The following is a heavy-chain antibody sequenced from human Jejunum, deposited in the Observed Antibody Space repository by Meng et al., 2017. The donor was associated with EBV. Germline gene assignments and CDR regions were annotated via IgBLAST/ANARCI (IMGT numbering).Heavy chain of an antibody. CDR2: MHPGGST. CDR1: GDSTSSSHW. Sequence: QVQLLDAGPGLVTPSGTLSLTCAVSGDSTSSSHWWSWVRQPPGKGLEWIGEMHPGGSTNYNPSLKSRVTISVDNSKNQFSLKLTSVTAADTAVYYCAKSNDYSLNSWGQGTLVTVSS. V-gene: IGHV4-4*02. D-gene: IGHD4-11*01. J-gene: IGHJ4*02. CDR3: AKSNDYSLNS.